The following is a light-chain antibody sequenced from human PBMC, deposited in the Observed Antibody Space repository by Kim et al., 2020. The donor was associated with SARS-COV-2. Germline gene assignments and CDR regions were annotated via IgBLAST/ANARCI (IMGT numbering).Light chain of an antibody. V-gene: IGKV1-39*01. J-gene: IGKJ2*01. CDR1: QRVSTS. Sequence: DIQMTQSPSSLSVSVGDRVTITCRTSQRVSTSLNWYQQKLGKVPSLPIYSACKLRSGVPSRFSGSGSGTNFTHTFNSLHPDDFATYYFQEAYDRPRVGQGTKLAI. CDR2: SAC. CDR3: QEAYDRPR.